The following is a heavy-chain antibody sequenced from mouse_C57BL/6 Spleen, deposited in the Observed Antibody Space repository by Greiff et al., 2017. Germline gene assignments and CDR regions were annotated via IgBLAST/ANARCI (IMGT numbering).Heavy chain of an antibody. V-gene: IGHV1-82*01. J-gene: IGHJ3*01. Sequence: VKLMESGPELVKPGASVKISCKASGYAFSSSWMNWVKQRPGTGLEWIGRIYPGDGDTNYNGKFKGKATLTADKSASTAYMQRSSLTSEDSAVYFCARSDSWFAYWGQGTLVTVSA. CDR1: GYAFSSSW. CDR3: ARSDSWFAY. CDR2: IYPGDGDT.